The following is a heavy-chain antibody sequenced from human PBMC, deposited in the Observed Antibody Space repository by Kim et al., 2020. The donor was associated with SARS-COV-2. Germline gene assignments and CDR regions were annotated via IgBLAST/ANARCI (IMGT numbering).Heavy chain of an antibody. CDR3: ARHPRDVVGATGPFDY. Sequence: SLKSRVTISVDTSKNQFSLKLSSVTAADTAVYYCARHPRDVVGATGPFDYWGQGTLVTVSS. D-gene: IGHD1-26*01. V-gene: IGHV4-59*08. J-gene: IGHJ4*02.